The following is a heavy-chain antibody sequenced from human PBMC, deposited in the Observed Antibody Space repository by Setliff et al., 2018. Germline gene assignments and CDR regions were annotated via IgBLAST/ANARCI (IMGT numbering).Heavy chain of an antibody. V-gene: IGHV5-51*01. CDR2: IYPGNADT. CDR1: GYSFTDYW. Sequence: GESLKISCKCSGYSFTDYWIAWVRQTPGKGLEWMGTIYPGNADTRYSPSFQGQVTISTDTSINTAFLQWNNLKASDTAIYYCARSLVGATYSVYFDYWGQGALVTVSS. D-gene: IGHD1-26*01. CDR3: ARSLVGATYSVYFDY. J-gene: IGHJ4*02.